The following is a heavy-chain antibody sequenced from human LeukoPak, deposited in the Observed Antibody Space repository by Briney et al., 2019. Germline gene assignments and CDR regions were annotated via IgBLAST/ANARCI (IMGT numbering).Heavy chain of an antibody. D-gene: IGHD3-22*01. CDR3: ARDSYYYDSSGYYRYDY. V-gene: IGHV4-39*07. CDR2: IYYSGST. CDR1: GGSISSSSYY. Sequence: SETLSLTCTASGGSISSSSYYWGWIRQPPGKGLEWIGSIYYSGSTYYNPSLKSRVTISVDTSKNQFSLKLSSVTAADTAVYYCARDSYYYDSSGYYRYDYWGQGTLVTVSS. J-gene: IGHJ4*02.